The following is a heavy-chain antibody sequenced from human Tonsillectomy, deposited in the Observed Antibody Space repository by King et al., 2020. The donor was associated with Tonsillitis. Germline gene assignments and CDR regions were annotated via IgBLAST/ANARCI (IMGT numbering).Heavy chain of an antibody. CDR3: ATDIDPHYDYGYYYGDDAFDI. CDR1: GFTFDDYA. CDR2: ISWNSGSI. J-gene: IGHJ3*02. D-gene: IGHD4-17*01. V-gene: IGHV3-9*01. Sequence: DVQLVESGGGLVQPGRSLRLSCAASGFTFDDYAMHWVRQAPGKGLEWVSGISWNSGSIGYADSVKGRFTISRDNAKNSLYLQMNSLGDEDTALYYCATDIDPHYDYGYYYGDDAFDIWGQGTMVTVSS.